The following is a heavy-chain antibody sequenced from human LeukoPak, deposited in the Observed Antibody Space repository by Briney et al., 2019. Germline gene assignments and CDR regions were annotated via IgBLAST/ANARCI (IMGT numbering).Heavy chain of an antibody. D-gene: IGHD3-10*01. CDR3: ARHRITMVRGVIIPYYYYYMDV. CDR2: IYPGDSDT. J-gene: IGHJ6*03. V-gene: IGHV5-51*01. Sequence: ESLKISCKGSGYSFTSYWIGWVRQMPGKGLEWMGIIYPGDSDTRYSPSFQGQVTISADKSISTAYLQWSSLKASDTAMYYCARHRITMVRGVIIPYYYYYMDVWGKGTTVTVSS. CDR1: GYSFTSYW.